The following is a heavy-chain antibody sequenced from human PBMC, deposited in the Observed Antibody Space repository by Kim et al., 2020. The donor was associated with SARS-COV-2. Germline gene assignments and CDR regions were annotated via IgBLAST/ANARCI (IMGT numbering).Heavy chain of an antibody. Sequence: ASVKVSCKASGYTFTSYAMHWVRQAPGQRLAWMGWINAGNGNTKYSQKFQGRVTITRDTSASTAYMELSSLRSEDTAVYYCARDNVDTAMEAPYYYYYYGMDVWGQGTTVTVSS. J-gene: IGHJ6*02. V-gene: IGHV1-3*01. CDR1: GYTFTSYA. CDR2: INAGNGNT. D-gene: IGHD5-18*01. CDR3: ARDNVDTAMEAPYYYYYYGMDV.